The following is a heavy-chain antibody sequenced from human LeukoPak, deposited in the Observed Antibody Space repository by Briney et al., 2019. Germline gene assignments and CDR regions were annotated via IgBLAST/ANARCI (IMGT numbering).Heavy chain of an antibody. Sequence: SETLSLTCTVSGGSISSYYWSWIRQPPGKGLEWIGYIYYSGSTNYNPSLKSRVTISLDTSKNQFSLNLSSVTAADTALYYCARAPGGNPTTHYFDYWGQGTLVTVSS. CDR3: ARAPGGNPTTHYFDY. CDR1: GGSISSYY. D-gene: IGHD1-14*01. V-gene: IGHV4-59*01. J-gene: IGHJ4*02. CDR2: IYYSGST.